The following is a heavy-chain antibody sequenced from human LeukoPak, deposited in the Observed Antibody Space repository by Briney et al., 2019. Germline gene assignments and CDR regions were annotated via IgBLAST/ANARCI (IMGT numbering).Heavy chain of an antibody. J-gene: IGHJ4*02. Sequence: GGSLRLSCAASVLTFSIYWMSWVRQAPGKGLEWVANINQDGSERYLVDSVKGRFTISRDNAKNSLYLQMNSLRAEDTAVYYCARVVAARSFYFDYWGQGTLVTVSS. CDR1: VLTFSIYW. D-gene: IGHD2-15*01. CDR3: ARVVAARSFYFDY. V-gene: IGHV3-7*01. CDR2: INQDGSER.